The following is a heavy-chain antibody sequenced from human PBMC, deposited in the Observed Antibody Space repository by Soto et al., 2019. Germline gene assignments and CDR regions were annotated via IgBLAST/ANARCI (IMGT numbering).Heavy chain of an antibody. Sequence: VKVSCKASGYTFTSYYVHWVRQAPGQGLEWLGIINPSGGTTRYAQKFQGRVTMTRDTSTSTVYMELSSLRSEDPAVYFCARDRPVIVPAGWTTGWFDPWGQGTLVTVSS. D-gene: IGHD2-2*01. V-gene: IGHV1-46*01. CDR2: INPSGGTT. J-gene: IGHJ5*02. CDR1: GYTFTSYY. CDR3: ARDRPVIVPAGWTTGWFDP.